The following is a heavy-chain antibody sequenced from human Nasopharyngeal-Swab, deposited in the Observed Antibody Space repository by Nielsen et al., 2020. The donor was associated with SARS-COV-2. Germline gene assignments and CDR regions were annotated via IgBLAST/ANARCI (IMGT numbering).Heavy chain of an antibody. Sequence: SETLSLTCTVSGGSISSSSYYWGWIRQPPGKGLEWIGSIYYSGSTYYNPSLKSRVTISVDTSKNQFSLKLSSVTAADTAVYYCARDRGDSGSYYSRKKNYYYYYGMDVWGQGTTVTVSS. CDR2: IYYSGST. CDR1: GGSISSSSYY. V-gene: IGHV4-39*02. CDR3: ARDRGDSGSYYSRKKNYYYYYGMDV. D-gene: IGHD3-10*01. J-gene: IGHJ6*02.